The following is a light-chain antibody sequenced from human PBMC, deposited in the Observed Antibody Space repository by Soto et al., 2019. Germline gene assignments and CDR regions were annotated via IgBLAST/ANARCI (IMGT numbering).Light chain of an antibody. CDR1: QSVGTY. CDR2: DPS. Sequence: EIVLTQSPATLSLSPGERATLSCRASQSVGTYFAWYHQKPGQAPSLLIYDPSNRATGIPARFSGSGSGTDFTLTISSLEPEDFAVYYCQQRSNWPSTFGGGTKVEIK. J-gene: IGKJ4*01. V-gene: IGKV3-11*01. CDR3: QQRSNWPST.